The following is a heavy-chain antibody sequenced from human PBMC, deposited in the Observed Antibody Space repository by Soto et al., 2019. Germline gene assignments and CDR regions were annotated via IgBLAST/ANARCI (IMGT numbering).Heavy chain of an antibody. D-gene: IGHD4-17*01. CDR3: TRAGPSDYGINYYYYMDV. J-gene: IGHJ6*03. CDR2: IRSEAYGGTT. Sequence: GGSLRLSCTASGFTFGDYAMSWFRQAPGKGLEWVGFIRSEAYGGTTEYAASVKGRFTISRDDSKSIAYLQMNSLKTEDTAVYYCTRAGPSDYGINYYYYMDVWGKGTTVTVSS. V-gene: IGHV3-49*03. CDR1: GFTFGDYA.